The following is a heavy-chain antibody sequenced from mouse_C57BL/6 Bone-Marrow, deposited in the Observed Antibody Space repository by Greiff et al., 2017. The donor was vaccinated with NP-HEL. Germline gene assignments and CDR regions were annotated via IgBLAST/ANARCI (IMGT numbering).Heavy chain of an antibody. CDR1: GYTFTSYW. J-gene: IGHJ4*01. CDR3: ARKAQATGYYAMDY. D-gene: IGHD3-2*02. V-gene: IGHV1-55*01. CDR2: IYPGSGST. Sequence: QVQLQQSGPELVKPGASVKMSCKASGYTFTSYWITWVKQRPGQGLEWIGDIYPGSGSTNYNEKFKSKATLTVDTSSSTAYMQLSSLTSEDSAVYYCARKAQATGYYAMDYWGQGTSVTVSS.